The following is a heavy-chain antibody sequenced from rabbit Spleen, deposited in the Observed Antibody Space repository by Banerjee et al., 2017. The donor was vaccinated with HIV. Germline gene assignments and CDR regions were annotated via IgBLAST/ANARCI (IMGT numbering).Heavy chain of an antibody. V-gene: IGHV1S40*01. CDR2: IDTSDGDT. CDR1: GFSFSNYW. CDR3: ARDTSSSFSSYGMDL. J-gene: IGHJ6*01. Sequence: QSLEESGGDLVKPGASLTLTCTASGFSFSNYWMCWVRQAPGKGLEWIACIDTSDGDTDYANWPKGRFTISKASSTTVTLKMTSLTAADTATYFCARDTSSSFSSYGMDLWGQGTLVTVS. D-gene: IGHD1-1*01.